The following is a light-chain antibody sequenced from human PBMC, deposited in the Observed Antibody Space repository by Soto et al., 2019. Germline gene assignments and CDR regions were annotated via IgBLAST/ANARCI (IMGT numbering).Light chain of an antibody. CDR2: AAS. V-gene: IGKV1-6*01. J-gene: IGKJ1*01. CDR3: LHDYSFPWT. CDR1: QDIKND. Sequence: AIQMTQAPSSLSASVTDIVTITCRASQDIKNDLGWYQQKPGKAPELLIYAASSLQSGVPSRFSGSGSGTHFTLTISSLQPEDVATYYCLHDYSFPWTFGQGTKVDIK.